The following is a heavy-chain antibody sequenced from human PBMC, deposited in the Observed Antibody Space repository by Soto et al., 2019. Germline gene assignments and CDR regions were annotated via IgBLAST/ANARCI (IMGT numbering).Heavy chain of an antibody. J-gene: IGHJ6*02. Sequence: SETLSPPCGVDWGAFRGFYGSRIRQPPREGAEWNGEINHSGSTNYNPSLKSRVTISVDTSKNQFSLKLSSVTAADTAVYYCARGLGYCSGGSCSNYYYYGMDVWGQGTTVTVSS. D-gene: IGHD2-15*01. CDR1: WGAFRGFY. V-gene: IGHV4-34*01. CDR2: INHSGST. CDR3: ARGLGYCSGGSCSNYYYYGMDV.